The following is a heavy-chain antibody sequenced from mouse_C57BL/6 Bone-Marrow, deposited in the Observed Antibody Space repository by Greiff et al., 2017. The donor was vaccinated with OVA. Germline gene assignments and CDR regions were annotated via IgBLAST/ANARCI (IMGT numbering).Heavy chain of an antibody. V-gene: IGHV1-69*01. CDR2: IDPSDSYT. J-gene: IGHJ4*01. Sequence: VQLQQPGAELVMPGASVKLSCKASGYTFTSYWMHWVKQRPGQGLEWFGEIDPSDSYTNYNQKFKGKSTLTVDKSSSTAYMQLSSLTSEDSAVYYCASFSPHYYGSRYYAMDYWGQGTSVTVSS. CDR1: GYTFTSYW. D-gene: IGHD1-1*01. CDR3: ASFSPHYYGSRYYAMDY.